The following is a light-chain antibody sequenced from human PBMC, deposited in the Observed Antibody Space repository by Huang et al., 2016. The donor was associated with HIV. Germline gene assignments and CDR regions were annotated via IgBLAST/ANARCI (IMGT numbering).Light chain of an antibody. CDR1: QSVGSH. V-gene: IGKV3-11*01. CDR2: DTS. Sequence: EIVLTQSPATLSLSPGQRATLSCRASQSVGSHLVWYQQKPGQAPRLLIYDTSNRATGVPARFSVSGSETDFTLTINRLEPEDFAVYYCQQRSNWPPITFGQGTRLEIK. J-gene: IGKJ5*01. CDR3: QQRSNWPPIT.